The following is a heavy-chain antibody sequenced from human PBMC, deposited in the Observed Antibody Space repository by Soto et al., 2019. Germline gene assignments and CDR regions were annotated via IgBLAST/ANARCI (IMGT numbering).Heavy chain of an antibody. V-gene: IGHV1-69*01. CDR3: AVGFKLDYYSLDV. Sequence: QVQLVQSGAEVRKPGSSVKVSCRSSGGIFTASAISWARQAPGQGPEWMGGVIPMFGTANYPQRFQGRVTINADESTNTVYMQLSSLRSEDTAVYFCAVGFKLDYYSLDVWGQGTTVTVSS. CDR1: GGIFTASA. J-gene: IGHJ6*02. CDR2: VIPMFGTA. D-gene: IGHD3-10*01.